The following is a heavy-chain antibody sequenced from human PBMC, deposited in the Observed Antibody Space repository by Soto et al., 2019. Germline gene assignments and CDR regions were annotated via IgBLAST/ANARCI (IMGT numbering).Heavy chain of an antibody. CDR2: INHSGST. CDR3: ARXVGVLRFLEADYYGMDV. D-gene: IGHD3-3*01. J-gene: IGHJ6*02. V-gene: IGHV4-34*01. Sequence: PSETLSLTCAVYGGSFSCYYWSWIRQPPGKGLEWIGEINHSGSTNYNPSLKSRVTISVDTSKNQFSLKLSSVTAADTAVYYCARXVGVLRFLEADYYGMDVWGQGTTVTVSS. CDR1: GGSFSCYY.